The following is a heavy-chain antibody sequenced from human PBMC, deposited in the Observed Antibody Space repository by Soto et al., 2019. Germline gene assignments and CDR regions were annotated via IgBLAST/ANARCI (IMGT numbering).Heavy chain of an antibody. D-gene: IGHD3-3*01. Sequence: SETLSLTCTVSGGSISSSSYHWGWIRQPPGKGLEWIGSIFYSGTTYYNPSLKSRVTISVDTSKNQFSLKLSSVTAADTAVYYCARLDVWSGYYHDYWGQGTLVTVSS. CDR3: ARLDVWSGYYHDY. J-gene: IGHJ4*02. CDR2: IFYSGTT. CDR1: GGSISSSSYH. V-gene: IGHV4-39*01.